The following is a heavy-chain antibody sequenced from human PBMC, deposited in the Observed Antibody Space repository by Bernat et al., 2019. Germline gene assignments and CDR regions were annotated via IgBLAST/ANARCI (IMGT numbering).Heavy chain of an antibody. CDR3: ARHSGGYSYGYADEQVDY. V-gene: IGHV4-4*02. J-gene: IGHJ4*02. Sequence: QVQLQESGPGLVKPSGTLSLTCAVSGGSISSSNWWSWVRQPPGKGLEWIGEIYHSGSTNYNPSLKSRVTISVDKSKNQFSLKLSSVTAADTAVYYCARHSGGYSYGYADEQVDYWGQGTLVTVSS. D-gene: IGHD5-18*01. CDR1: GGSISSSNW. CDR2: IYHSGST.